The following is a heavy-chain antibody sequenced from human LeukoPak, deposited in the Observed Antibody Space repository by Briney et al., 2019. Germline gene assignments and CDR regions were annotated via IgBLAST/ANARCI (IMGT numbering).Heavy chain of an antibody. J-gene: IGHJ4*02. CDR2: ISSSSSYI. V-gene: IGHV3-21*01. Sequence: NPGGSLRLSCAASGFTFSSYSMNWVRQAPGKGLEWVSSISSSSSYIYYADSVKGRFTISRDNARNSLSLQMNSLRDEDTAVYYCARPAGYTSGWTGGFYFDCWGQGTLVTVSS. CDR1: GFTFSSYS. D-gene: IGHD6-19*01. CDR3: ARPAGYTSGWTGGFYFDC.